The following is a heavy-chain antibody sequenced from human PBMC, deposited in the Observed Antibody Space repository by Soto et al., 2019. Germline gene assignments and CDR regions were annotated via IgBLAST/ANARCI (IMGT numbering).Heavy chain of an antibody. J-gene: IGHJ3*02. CDR3: ASGNYYDIDTDAFDI. CDR1: VGSISSGGYY. V-gene: IGHV4-31*03. CDR2: IYYSGST. D-gene: IGHD3-22*01. Sequence: SETLSLTCTVSVGSISSGGYYWDWIRQHPGKGLEWIGYIYYSGSTYYNPSLKSRVTISVDTSKNQFSLKLSSVTAADTAVYYCASGNYYDIDTDAFDIWGQGTMVTVSS.